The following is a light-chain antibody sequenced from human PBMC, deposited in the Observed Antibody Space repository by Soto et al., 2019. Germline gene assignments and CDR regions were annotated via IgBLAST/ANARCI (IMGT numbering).Light chain of an antibody. J-gene: IGKJ5*01. Sequence: DIPMTQSPSSLSASVGDRVTITCQASQDISNYLNWYQQKPGQAPKLLIYEASNLETGVPTRFSGSGSGTDFTFTISSLQPEDIATYYCQQYDNLPSITFGQGTRLDIK. CDR1: QDISNY. V-gene: IGKV1-33*01. CDR2: EAS. CDR3: QQYDNLPSIT.